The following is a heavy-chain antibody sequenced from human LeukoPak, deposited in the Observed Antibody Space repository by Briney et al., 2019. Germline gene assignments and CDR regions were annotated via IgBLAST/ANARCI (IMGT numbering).Heavy chain of an antibody. V-gene: IGHV4-34*01. CDR3: ASGMYY. CDR1: GGSFSGYY. Sequence: PSETLSLICAVYGGSFSGYYWSWIRQPPGKGLEWIGEINHSGSTNYNPSLKSRVTISVDTSKNQFSLKLSSVTAADTAVYYCASGMYYWGQGTLVTVSS. CDR2: INHSGST. J-gene: IGHJ4*02. D-gene: IGHD3-10*02.